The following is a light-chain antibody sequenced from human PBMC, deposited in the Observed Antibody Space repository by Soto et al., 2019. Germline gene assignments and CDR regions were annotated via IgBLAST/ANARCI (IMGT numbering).Light chain of an antibody. J-gene: IGKJ1*01. CDR2: DVS. V-gene: IGKV1-5*01. CDR3: QQYQTYSRT. Sequence: DIQMTQSPSTVSASVGDRITITCRASQSINTWLAWYRQRPGEAPQLLIYDVSTLAMGVPARFSGSGSGTDFTLSISRLQADEFATFYCQQYQTYSRTFGQGTKVEVK. CDR1: QSINTW.